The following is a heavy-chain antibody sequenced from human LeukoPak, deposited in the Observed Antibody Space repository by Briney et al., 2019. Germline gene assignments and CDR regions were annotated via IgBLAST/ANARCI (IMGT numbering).Heavy chain of an antibody. V-gene: IGHV3-23*01. J-gene: IGHJ4*02. Sequence: LTLTCTFSGFSLSTSGMCVSWVRQAPGKGLEWVSAISGSGGSTYYADSVKGRFTISRDNSKNTLYLQMNSLRAEDTAVYYCAKDDNYGDYVETNPFDYWGQGTLVTVSS. D-gene: IGHD4-17*01. CDR2: ISGSGGST. CDR1: GFSLSTSG. CDR3: AKDDNYGDYVETNPFDY.